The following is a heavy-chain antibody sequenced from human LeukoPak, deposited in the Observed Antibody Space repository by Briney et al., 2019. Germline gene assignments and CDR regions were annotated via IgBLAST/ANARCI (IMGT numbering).Heavy chain of an antibody. J-gene: IGHJ3*02. D-gene: IGHD1-7*01. Sequence: GGSLRLSCAASGFTFSDYYMSWIRQAPGKGLEWISYISSSGRSIYYADSVKGRFTISRDNAKNSLYLQVNSLRAEDTAVYYCARETIESFAFDIWGQGTLVTVSS. CDR1: GFTFSDYY. CDR3: ARETIESFAFDI. V-gene: IGHV3-11*01. CDR2: ISSSGRSI.